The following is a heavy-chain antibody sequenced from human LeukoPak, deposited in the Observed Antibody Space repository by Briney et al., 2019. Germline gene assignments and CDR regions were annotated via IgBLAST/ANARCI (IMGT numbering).Heavy chain of an antibody. CDR3: ARHQIEMATTRDYYYGMDV. D-gene: IGHD5-24*01. Sequence: SETLSLTCTVSGGSISSGGYYWSWIRQPPGKGLEWIGYIYHSGSTYYNPSLKSRVTISVDTSKNQFSLKLSSVTAADTAVYYCARHQIEMATTRDYYYGMDVWGQGTTVTVSS. CDR1: GGSISSGGYY. CDR2: IYHSGST. V-gene: IGHV4-30-2*01. J-gene: IGHJ6*02.